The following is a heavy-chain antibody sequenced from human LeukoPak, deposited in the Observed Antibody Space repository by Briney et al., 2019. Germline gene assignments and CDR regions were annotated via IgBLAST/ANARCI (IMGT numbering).Heavy chain of an antibody. J-gene: IGHJ4*02. D-gene: IGHD3-16*01. CDR2: AYTSGNT. Sequence: PSQTLSLTCTVSGGSINSGNYYWSWIRQLAGKGLERIGRAYTSGNTNYNPSLKSRVTISLDTSKNQFSLRLNSVTAADTAVYYCAREAFHFGGGGAGLDSWGQGTLVTVSS. CDR3: AREAFHFGGGGAGLDS. CDR1: GGSINSGNYY. V-gene: IGHV4-61*02.